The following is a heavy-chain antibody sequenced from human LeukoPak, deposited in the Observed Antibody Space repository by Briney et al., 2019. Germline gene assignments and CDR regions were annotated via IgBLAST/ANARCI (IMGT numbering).Heavy chain of an antibody. J-gene: IGHJ4*02. CDR2: INYSGST. D-gene: IGHD4-23*01. CDR1: GGSVSSGSYY. V-gene: IGHV4-39*01. Sequence: SETLSLTCTVSGGSVSSGSYYWSWIRQPPGKGLEWIGTINYSGSTYYNPSLKSRVTISVDTSKNQISLKLNSVTAADTAVYYCARHGNLRSPFGYSGQGTLVTVSS. CDR3: ARHGNLRSPFGY.